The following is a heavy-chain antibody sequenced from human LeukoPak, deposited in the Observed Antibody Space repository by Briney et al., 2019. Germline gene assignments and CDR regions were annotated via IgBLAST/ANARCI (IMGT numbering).Heavy chain of an antibody. D-gene: IGHD3-22*01. CDR3: TRPARISMIVGDLGYFHY. CDR1: GFTFGDYI. J-gene: IGHJ4*02. Sequence: GRSLRLSCTASGFTFGDYIMSWFRQAPGKGLEWVGFIRRKAYGGTTEYAASVKGRFTISRDDSKSIAYLQMNSLKTEDTAMYYCTRPARISMIVGDLGYFHYWGQGTLVTVSS. V-gene: IGHV3-49*03. CDR2: IRRKAYGGTT.